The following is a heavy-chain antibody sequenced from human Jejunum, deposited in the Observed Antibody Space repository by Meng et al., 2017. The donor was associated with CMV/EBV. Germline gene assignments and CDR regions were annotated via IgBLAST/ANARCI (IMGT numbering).Heavy chain of an antibody. CDR1: GGSLSSRNW. CDR3: ARVGAYCGGDCYHPR. Sequence: QVQLQEPGPGLVKPSGTLSPTSAVSGGSLSSRNWWSWVRQPPGKGLEWIGEIYHSGSTNYNPSLKSRVTISVDESKNQFSLRLSSVTAADTAVYYCARVGAYCGGDCYHPRWGQGTLVTVSS. CDR2: IYHSGST. V-gene: IGHV4-4*02. J-gene: IGHJ4*02. D-gene: IGHD2-21*02.